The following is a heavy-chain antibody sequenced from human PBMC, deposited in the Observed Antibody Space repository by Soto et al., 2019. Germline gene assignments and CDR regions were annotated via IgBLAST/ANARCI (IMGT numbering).Heavy chain of an antibody. V-gene: IGHV3-23*01. CDR1: GFTFSSYA. J-gene: IGHJ4*02. D-gene: IGHD3-22*01. CDR3: ASGHSNGYYQLDY. CDR2: ISGSGGST. Sequence: EVQLLESGGGLVQPGGSLRLSCAASGFTFSSYAMSWVRQAPGKGLEWVSGISGSGGSTYYADSVKGRFTISRDNSKNTLYLQMNSLTAEDTAVYSCASGHSNGYYQLDYWGQGTLVTVSS.